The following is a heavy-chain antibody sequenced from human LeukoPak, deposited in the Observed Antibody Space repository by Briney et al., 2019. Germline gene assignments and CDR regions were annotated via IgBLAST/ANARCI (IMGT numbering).Heavy chain of an antibody. CDR3: ARTVAGTWGFDY. V-gene: IGHV3-21*01. CDR2: ISSSSYI. Sequence: GGSLRLSCAASGFTFSSYAMSWVRQAPGKGLEWVSSISSSSYIYYADSMKGRFTISRDNAKNSLYLQMNSLRAEDTAVYYCARTVAGTWGFDYWGQGTLVTVSS. D-gene: IGHD6-19*01. J-gene: IGHJ4*02. CDR1: GFTFSSYA.